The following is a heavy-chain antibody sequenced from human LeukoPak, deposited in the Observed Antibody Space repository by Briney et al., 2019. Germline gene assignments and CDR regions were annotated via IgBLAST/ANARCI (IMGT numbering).Heavy chain of an antibody. J-gene: IGHJ6*02. Sequence: ASVKVSCKASGYTFTSYYMHWVRQAPGQGLEWMGIINPSGGSTSYAQKFQGRVAITRDTFATTAYMELSSLRSEDTAVYYCARHLIAVAVYSYYYGVDVWGQGTTVTVSS. V-gene: IGHV1-46*01. CDR1: GYTFTSYY. D-gene: IGHD6-19*01. CDR3: ARHLIAVAVYSYYYGVDV. CDR2: INPSGGST.